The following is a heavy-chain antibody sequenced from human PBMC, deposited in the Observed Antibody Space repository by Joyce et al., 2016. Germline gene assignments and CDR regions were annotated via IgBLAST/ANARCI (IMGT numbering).Heavy chain of an antibody. CDR2: IHDGGTT. CDR1: NGSFGGYY. V-gene: IGHV4-34*01. D-gene: IGHD5/OR15-5a*01. Sequence: QVQLQQWGAGLLRPSETLSLTCIIHNGSFGGYYWNWIRQSPGKGLEWIGEIHDGGTTNYNPSLKSRRTISVDASKTQFSLKLNSLAAADTAVYYCARGGLRWFDSWGQGALVTVSS. CDR3: ARGGLRWFDS. J-gene: IGHJ5*02.